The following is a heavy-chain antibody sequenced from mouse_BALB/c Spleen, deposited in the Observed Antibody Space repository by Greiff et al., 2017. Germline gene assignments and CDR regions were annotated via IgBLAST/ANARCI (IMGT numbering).Heavy chain of an antibody. V-gene: IGHV5-17*02. Sequence: EVQVEESGGGLVQPGGSRKLSCAASGFTFSSFGMHWVRQAPEKGLEWVAYISSGSSTIYYPDSVKGRFTISRDNAKNNLYLQMSSLKAEDTAMYYCARANWDYWGQGTTLTVSS. CDR3: ARANWDY. CDR1: GFTFSSFG. D-gene: IGHD4-1*01. J-gene: IGHJ2*01. CDR2: ISSGSSTI.